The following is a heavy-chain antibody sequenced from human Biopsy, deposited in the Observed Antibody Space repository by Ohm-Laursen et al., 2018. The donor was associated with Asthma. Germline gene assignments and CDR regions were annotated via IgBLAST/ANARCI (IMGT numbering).Heavy chain of an antibody. CDR3: ARDFGGWYYFDN. D-gene: IGHD3-3*01. CDR1: GGSISGFY. CDR2: IYYTGTT. V-gene: IGHV4-59*01. J-gene: IGHJ4*02. Sequence: SETLSLTCAVSGGSISGFYWSWIRQPPGKGLEWIGNIYYTGTTNYNPSLKSRVSISVDTSKNQFSLKLTSVTAADTAVYYCARDFGGWYYFDNWGQGSLVTVSS.